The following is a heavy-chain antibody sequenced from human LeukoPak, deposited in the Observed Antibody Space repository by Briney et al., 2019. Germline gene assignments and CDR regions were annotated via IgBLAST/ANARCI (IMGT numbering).Heavy chain of an antibody. CDR3: ARGEGERYYVNYFDY. D-gene: IGHD1-26*01. J-gene: IGHJ4*03. CDR2: LFYSGST. CDR1: GGSFTSHY. V-gene: IGHV4-59*11. Sequence: TSETLSLTCSVSGGSFTSHYWSWFRQPPGKGLEWIAYLFYSGSTNYHPSLKSRATMSIDTSKNQFSLNLGSVTAADTAVYYCARGEGERYYVNYFDYWGHGILVTVST.